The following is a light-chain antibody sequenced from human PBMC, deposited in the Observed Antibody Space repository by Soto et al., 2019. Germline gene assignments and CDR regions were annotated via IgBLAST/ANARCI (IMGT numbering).Light chain of an antibody. CDR2: EVT. Sequence: QSALAQPPSASGSPGQSVTISCTRTSSDVGAYNFVSWYQQLPGQAPKLMLYEVTKRPSGVPDRFSGSKSGNTASLTVSGLQAEDEADYYCSSYAGSITIYVFGTGTKLTVL. J-gene: IGLJ1*01. CDR3: SSYAGSITIYV. V-gene: IGLV2-8*01. CDR1: SSDVGAYNF.